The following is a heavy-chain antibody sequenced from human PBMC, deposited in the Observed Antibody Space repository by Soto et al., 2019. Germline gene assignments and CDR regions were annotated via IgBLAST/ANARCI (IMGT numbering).Heavy chain of an antibody. CDR2: ISSTGGT. CDR3: ARHTEHYVSSWYGLEN. CDR1: GGSMSSGDYY. D-gene: IGHD6-13*01. Sequence: SXTLSLTCTVSGGSMSSGDYYWSWIRQPPGKVRELIGTISSTGGTWHRPSLQSRLSMSVDRSENEVSVRLSFVTAADAAFFYWARHTEHYVSSWYGLENGGQEIRVTVSS. V-gene: IGHV4-39*01. J-gene: IGHJ4*02.